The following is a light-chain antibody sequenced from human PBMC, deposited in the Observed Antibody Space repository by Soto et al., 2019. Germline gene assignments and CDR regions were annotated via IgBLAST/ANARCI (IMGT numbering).Light chain of an antibody. CDR1: SSDVGGYNY. Sequence: QSGLTQPASLSGSPGQSITISCTGTSSDVGGYNYVSWYQQHSGKAPKLMIYDVSNRPSGVSNRFSGSKSGNTASLTISGLQAEDGADYYCGSYASSSTLYVFGTGTKVTVL. CDR2: DVS. CDR3: GSYASSSTLYV. V-gene: IGLV2-14*01. J-gene: IGLJ1*01.